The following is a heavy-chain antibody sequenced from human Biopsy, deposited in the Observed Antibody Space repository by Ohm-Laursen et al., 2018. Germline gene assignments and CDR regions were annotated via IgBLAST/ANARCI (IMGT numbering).Heavy chain of an antibody. D-gene: IGHD4-11*01. CDR1: GDSVTKNY. J-gene: IGHJ6*02. CDR2: IYYSVMT. Sequence: SDTLSLTCTVSGDSVTKNYWSWIRQPPGKGLEWIGHIYYSVMTNYNPSLQSRASISVDTSRNQVSLTLSSVTAADTAVYYCARDSGILNYGNFKYYHYYGMDVWGQGTKVTVSS. CDR3: ARDSGILNYGNFKYYHYYGMDV. V-gene: IGHV4-59*02.